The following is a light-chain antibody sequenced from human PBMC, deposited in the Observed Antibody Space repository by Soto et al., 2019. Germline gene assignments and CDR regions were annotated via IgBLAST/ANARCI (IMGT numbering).Light chain of an antibody. J-gene: IGKJ2*01. CDR2: DAS. V-gene: IGKV3-20*01. Sequence: DIVLTQSPGTLSLSPGERATLSCRASQSVRGTSLAWYQQKPGQAPRLLIYDASSRATGIPDRFSGGGSGTDFTLTISRLEPEDFAVYYCQLYDSPSYTFGQGTKLEIK. CDR3: QLYDSPSYT. CDR1: QSVRGTS.